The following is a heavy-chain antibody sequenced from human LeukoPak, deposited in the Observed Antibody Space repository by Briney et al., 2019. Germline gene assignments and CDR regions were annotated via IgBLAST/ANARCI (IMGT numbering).Heavy chain of an antibody. CDR1: GFTFSSYA. Sequence: GGSLRLSRAASGFTFSSYAMSWVRQAPGKGLEWVSPISGSGGSTYYADSVKGRFTISRDNSKNTLYLQMNSLRAEDTAVFYCAKSRTGGIVNTFGGVIAPPDYSGQGTLVTVSS. D-gene: IGHD3-16*02. V-gene: IGHV3-23*01. CDR2: ISGSGGST. J-gene: IGHJ4*02. CDR3: AKSRTGGIVNTFGGVIAPPDY.